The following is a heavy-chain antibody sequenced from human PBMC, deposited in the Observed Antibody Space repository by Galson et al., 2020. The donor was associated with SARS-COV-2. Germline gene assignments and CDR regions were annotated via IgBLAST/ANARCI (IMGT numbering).Heavy chain of an antibody. Sequence: SETLSLTCTVSGGSISSSSYYWGWIRQPPGKGLEWIGSIYYSGSTYYNPSLKSRVTISVDTSKNQFSLKLSSVTAADTAVYYCARRADYYGSGSVDYWGQGTLVTVSS. CDR3: ARRADYYGSGSVDY. D-gene: IGHD3-10*01. V-gene: IGHV4-39*01. J-gene: IGHJ4*02. CDR2: IYYSGST. CDR1: GGSISSSSYY.